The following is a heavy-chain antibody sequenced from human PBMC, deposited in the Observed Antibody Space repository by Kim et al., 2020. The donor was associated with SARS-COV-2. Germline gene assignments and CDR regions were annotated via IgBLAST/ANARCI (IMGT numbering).Heavy chain of an antibody. J-gene: IGHJ6*02. D-gene: IGHD2-15*01. CDR2: INPDGSST. V-gene: IGHV3-74*01. CDR1: GFIFSGYW. Sequence: GGSLRLSCAASGFIFSGYWMHWVRQAPGKGLVWVSRINPDGSSTSYAVSVKGRFTISRDNAKNTLYLQTNSLRAEDTAVYYCVRDSFINSYYYGMDVWGQGTTVTVSS. CDR3: VRDSFINSYYYGMDV.